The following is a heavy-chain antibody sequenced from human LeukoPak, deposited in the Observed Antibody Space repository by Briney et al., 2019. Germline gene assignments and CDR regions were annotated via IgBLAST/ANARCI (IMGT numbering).Heavy chain of an antibody. CDR3: AKGHCSGGSCYGTDY. V-gene: IGHV3-23*01. D-gene: IGHD2-15*01. J-gene: IGHJ4*02. Sequence: GSLRLSCAASGFPFSSYAMRWVRQAPGKGLEWVSAISGSGENTFYADSVKGRFAIARDNSKNTLYLQMNSLRAEDTAVYYCAKGHCSGGSCYGTDYWGQGTLVTVSS. CDR2: ISGSGENT. CDR1: GFPFSSYA.